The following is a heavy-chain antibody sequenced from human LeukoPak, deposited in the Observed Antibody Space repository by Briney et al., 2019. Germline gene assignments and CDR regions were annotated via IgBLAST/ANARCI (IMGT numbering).Heavy chain of an antibody. CDR1: GYIFTSYS. V-gene: IGHV1-18*01. Sequence: ASVKVSCKASGYIFTSYSINWVRQAPGQGLEWMAWISGYNGNTNYAQKFHGRVTVSRDTSTSTAYMELSSLRSDDTAVYFCARGMSGYTEDPFDIWGRGTVVTVSS. CDR2: ISGYNGNT. CDR3: ARGMSGYTEDPFDI. J-gene: IGHJ3*02. D-gene: IGHD2-2*02.